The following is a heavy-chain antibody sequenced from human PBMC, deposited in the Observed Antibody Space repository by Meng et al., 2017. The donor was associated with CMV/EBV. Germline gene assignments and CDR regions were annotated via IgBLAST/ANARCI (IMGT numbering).Heavy chain of an antibody. Sequence: LSLTCAVSGFTFSSYSMHWVRQAPGKGLEWVAVISYDGSNKYYADSVKGRFTISRDNSKNTLYLQMNSQRAEDTAVYYCARDPTMATLGEVDKVFDYWGQGTLVTVSS. CDR1: GFTFSSYS. J-gene: IGHJ4*02. D-gene: IGHD3-10*01. CDR3: ARDPTMATLGEVDKVFDY. CDR2: ISYDGSNK. V-gene: IGHV3-30*04.